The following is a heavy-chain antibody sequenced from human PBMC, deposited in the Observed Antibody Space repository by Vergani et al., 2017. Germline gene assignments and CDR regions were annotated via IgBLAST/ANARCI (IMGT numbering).Heavy chain of an antibody. CDR1: GFTFSSYS. Sequence: EVQLVESGGGLVQPGGSLRLSCAASGFTFSSYSMNWVRQAPGKGLEWVSYISSSGSTIYYADSVKGRFTISRDNAKNSLYLQMNSLRAEDTAVYYCASVHRYYFDYWGQGTLVTVSS. CDR2: ISSSGSTI. J-gene: IGHJ4*02. CDR3: ASVHRYYFDY. V-gene: IGHV3-48*04.